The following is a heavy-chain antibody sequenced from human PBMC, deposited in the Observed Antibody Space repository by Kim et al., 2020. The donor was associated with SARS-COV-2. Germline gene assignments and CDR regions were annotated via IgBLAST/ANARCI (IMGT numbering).Heavy chain of an antibody. CDR1: GFTFSSYD. D-gene: IGHD3-3*01. Sequence: GGSRRLSCAASGFTFSSYDMHWVRQATGKGLEWVSAIGTAGDTYYPGSVKGRFTISRENAKNSLYLQMNSLRAGYTAVYYCARGNYDFWSGPARDYYYYYMDVWGKGTTVAVSS. CDR3: ARGNYDFWSGPARDYYYYYMDV. CDR2: IGTAGDT. J-gene: IGHJ6*03. V-gene: IGHV3-13*01.